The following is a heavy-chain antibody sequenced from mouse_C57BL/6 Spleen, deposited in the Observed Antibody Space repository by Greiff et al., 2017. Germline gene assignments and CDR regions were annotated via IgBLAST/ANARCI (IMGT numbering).Heavy chain of an antibody. D-gene: IGHD2-3*01. CDR2: IWTGGGT. Sequence: VQLQQSGPGLVAPSQSLSITCTVSGFSLTSYAISWVRQPPGKGLEWLGVIWTGGGTNYNSALKSRLSISKDNSKSQVFLKMNSLQTDDTARYYCARADGYYYYAMDYWGQGTSVTVSS. CDR3: ARADGYYYYAMDY. CDR1: GFSLTSYA. V-gene: IGHV2-9-1*01. J-gene: IGHJ4*01.